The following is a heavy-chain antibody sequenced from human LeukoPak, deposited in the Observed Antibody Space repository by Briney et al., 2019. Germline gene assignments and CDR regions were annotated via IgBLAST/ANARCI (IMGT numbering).Heavy chain of an antibody. CDR3: ARGVYTAAAQYGY. D-gene: IGHD6-13*01. J-gene: IGHJ4*02. V-gene: IGHV4-59*01. CDR2: IYYSGTT. CDR1: GGSISSYY. Sequence: SETLSLTCTVSGGSISSYYWSWIRQPPGKGLEWIGYIYYSGTTNYNPSLKGRVTIAVDTSKNQFSLKLSSVTAADTAVYYCARGVYTAAAQYGYWGQGTLVTVSS.